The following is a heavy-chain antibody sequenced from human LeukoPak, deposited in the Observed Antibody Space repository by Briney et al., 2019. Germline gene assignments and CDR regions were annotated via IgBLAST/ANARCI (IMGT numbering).Heavy chain of an antibody. J-gene: IGHJ1*01. CDR3: AKDAQRGFDYSNSLQN. CDR2: IWSDGSDK. D-gene: IGHD4-11*01. CDR1: GFTFSHYD. Sequence: GGSLRLSCAASGFTFSHYDMHWVRQTPGAGLEWVAVIWSDGSDKYYAKSVKGRFTISRDNSKNSLFLQMNSLRAEDTAVYYCAKDAQRGFDYSNSLQNWGQGILVTVSS. V-gene: IGHV3-33*06.